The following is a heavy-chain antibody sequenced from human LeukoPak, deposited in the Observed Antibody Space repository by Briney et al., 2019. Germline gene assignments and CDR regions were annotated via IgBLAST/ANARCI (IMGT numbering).Heavy chain of an antibody. D-gene: IGHD2-2*01. CDR2: IIPIFGTA. V-gene: IGHV1-69*13. CDR1: GGTFSSYA. Sequence: ASVKVSCKASGGTFSSYAISWVRQAPGQGLEWMRGIIPIFGTANYAQKFQGRVTITADESTSTAYMELSSLRSEDTAVYYCARDCSSTSCQMGDSGYDLYYYYGMDVWGKGTTVTVSS. CDR3: ARDCSSTSCQMGDSGYDLYYYYGMDV. J-gene: IGHJ6*04.